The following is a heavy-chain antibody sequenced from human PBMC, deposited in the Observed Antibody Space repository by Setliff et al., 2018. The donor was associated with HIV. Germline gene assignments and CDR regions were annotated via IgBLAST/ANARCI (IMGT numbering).Heavy chain of an antibody. CDR1: GGSFSDSN. V-gene: IGHV4-34*01. Sequence: SETLSLTCAVYGGSFSDSNWSWIRQPPGKGLEWIGEINHSESPNYNPSLKSRVTISVDTSKKQFSLKLSSVSAADTAVYYCARGGGITWRSYPFDYWGQGTLVTVSS. J-gene: IGHJ4*02. D-gene: IGHD3-10*01. CDR2: INHSESP. CDR3: ARGGGITWRSYPFDY.